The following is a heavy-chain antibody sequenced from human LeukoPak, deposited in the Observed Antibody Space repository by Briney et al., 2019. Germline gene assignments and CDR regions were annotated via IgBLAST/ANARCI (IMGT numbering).Heavy chain of an antibody. D-gene: IGHD2-2*01. CDR2: VNPKSGGT. CDR3: ARDIMCGGTSCYAQSDYFDQ. V-gene: IGHV1-2*02. CDR1: GYTFTGYY. J-gene: IGHJ4*02. Sequence: ASLRVSCMASGYTFTGYYICWLRQAPGQGLEYMGWVNPKSGGTNFAQKFQGRVTMTRDTSIRTAYMELSSLRPDDTALYSCARDIMCGGTSCYAQSDYFDQWGQGTLVTVSS.